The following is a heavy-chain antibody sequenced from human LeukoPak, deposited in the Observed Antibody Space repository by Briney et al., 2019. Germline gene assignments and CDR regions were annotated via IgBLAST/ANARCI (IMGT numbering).Heavy chain of an antibody. CDR2: ISYDGSNK. V-gene: IGHV3-30*03. D-gene: IGHD1-26*01. Sequence: GGSLRLSCAASGFTFSGYAMSWVRQAPGKGLEWVAGISYDGSNKYYADSVKGRFTISRDNSKNTLYLQMNSLRAEDTAVYYCARTSSGSYVDYWGQGTLVTVSS. CDR1: GFTFSGYA. CDR3: ARTSSGSYVDY. J-gene: IGHJ4*02.